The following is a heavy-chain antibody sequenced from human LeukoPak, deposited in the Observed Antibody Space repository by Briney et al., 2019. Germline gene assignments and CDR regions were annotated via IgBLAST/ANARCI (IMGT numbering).Heavy chain of an antibody. CDR2: IYNSRRT. V-gene: IGHV4-30-4*01. D-gene: IGHD4-17*01. CDR1: GGSFSSYDYY. J-gene: IGHJ5*02. Sequence: PSETLSLTCTVSGGSFSSYDYYWSWIPQPPGKGLEGIRCIYNSRRTYAHPPLNSRLTISKKTSKNQFSLKLTSVTAADTAVYYCAREVIDYGDDVVLGWFDPWGQGTLVTVSS. CDR3: AREVIDYGDDVVLGWFDP.